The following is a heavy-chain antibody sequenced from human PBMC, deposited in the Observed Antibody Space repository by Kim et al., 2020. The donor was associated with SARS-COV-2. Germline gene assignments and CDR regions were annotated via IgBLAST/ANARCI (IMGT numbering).Heavy chain of an antibody. Sequence: ADSFQGRFTISRDNSKNILDLQRNSLRTDDTAVYYCARATAYSSGWYGIDSWRQGTLVTVSS. J-gene: IGHJ4*02. CDR3: ARATAYSSGWYGIDS. D-gene: IGHD6-19*01. V-gene: IGHV3-30*01.